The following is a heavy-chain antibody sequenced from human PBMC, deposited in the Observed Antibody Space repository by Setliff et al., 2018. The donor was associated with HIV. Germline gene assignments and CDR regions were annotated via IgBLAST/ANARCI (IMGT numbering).Heavy chain of an antibody. CDR2: IYYSGST. CDR3: ARGTLYYDYVWGTPFPFDY. CDR1: GGSIRSHF. J-gene: IGHJ4*02. Sequence: LSLTCTVSGGSIRSHFWSWIRQPPGKGLEWIGSIYYSGSTNYNPSLKSRVTISVVTSKNQFSLKLSSVTAADTAVYYCARGTLYYDYVWGTPFPFDYWVPETLLVTVS. V-gene: IGHV4-59*11. D-gene: IGHD3-16*01.